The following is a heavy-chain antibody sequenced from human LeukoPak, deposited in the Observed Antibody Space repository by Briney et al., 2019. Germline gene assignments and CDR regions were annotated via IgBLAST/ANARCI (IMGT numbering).Heavy chain of an antibody. CDR2: INWNVGST. D-gene: IGHD1-26*01. J-gene: IGHJ4*02. V-gene: IGHV3-20*04. CDR1: GFTFDDYG. Sequence: GGSLRLSCAASGFTFDDYGMSWVRQAPGKGLEWVSGINWNVGSTGYADSVKGRFTISRDNAKNSLYLQMNSLRAEDTALYYCARDSGSYAFDYWGQGTLVTVSS. CDR3: ARDSGSYAFDY.